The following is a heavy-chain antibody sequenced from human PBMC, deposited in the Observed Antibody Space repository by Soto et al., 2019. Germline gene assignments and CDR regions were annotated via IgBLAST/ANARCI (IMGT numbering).Heavy chain of an antibody. CDR3: TKVISTVGGDFDS. CDR1: GFTFGNYW. Sequence: EVQLVESGVGLVQPEGSLRLSCAASGFTFGNYWMHWVRQAPGKGLVWVARINSDGSSTSYADSVKGRFTISRDNAKNTLYLQMNSLRAEDTAMYYCTKVISTVGGDFDSWGQGTLVTVSS. D-gene: IGHD3-16*01. CDR2: INSDGSST. J-gene: IGHJ4*02. V-gene: IGHV3-74*01.